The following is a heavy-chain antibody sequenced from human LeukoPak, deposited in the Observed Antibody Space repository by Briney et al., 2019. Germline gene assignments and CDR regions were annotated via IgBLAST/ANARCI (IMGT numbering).Heavy chain of an antibody. J-gene: IGHJ5*02. V-gene: IGHV3-23*01. D-gene: IGHD4-11*01. CDR3: ARDTRGYSTGGFDP. Sequence: GGSLRLSCAASGFTFSSYAMSWVRQAPGKGLEWVSAISGSGGSTYYADSVKGRFTISRDNAKNSLYLQMNSLRAEDTAVYYCARDTRGYSTGGFDPWGQGTLVTVSS. CDR1: GFTFSSYA. CDR2: ISGSGGST.